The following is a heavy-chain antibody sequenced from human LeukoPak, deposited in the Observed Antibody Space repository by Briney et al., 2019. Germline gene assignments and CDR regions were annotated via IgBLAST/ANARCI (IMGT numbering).Heavy chain of an antibody. CDR2: ISAYNGHT. CDR1: GYTFTSYG. Sequence: ASVKVSCKASGYTFTSYGISWVRQAPGQGLEWMGWISAYNGHTYYIQRIRDRVTMTTDTSTSTAYMELSSLRSEDTAVYYCARVPTGYFDYWGQGTLVTVPS. V-gene: IGHV1-18*01. J-gene: IGHJ4*02. CDR3: ARVPTGYFDY.